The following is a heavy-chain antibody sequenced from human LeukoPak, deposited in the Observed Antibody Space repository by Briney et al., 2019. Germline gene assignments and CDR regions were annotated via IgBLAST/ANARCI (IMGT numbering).Heavy chain of an antibody. V-gene: IGHV1-18*01. Sequence: ASVKVSCKASGYTFTSYGISWVRQAPGQGLEWMGWISAYNGNTNYAQKLQGRVTMTTDTSTSTAYMELRSLRSDDTAVYYCARGSYSSSSAYYYGMDVWGQGTTVTASS. CDR3: ARGSYSSSSAYYYGMDV. CDR2: ISAYNGNT. J-gene: IGHJ6*02. CDR1: GYTFTSYG. D-gene: IGHD6-6*01.